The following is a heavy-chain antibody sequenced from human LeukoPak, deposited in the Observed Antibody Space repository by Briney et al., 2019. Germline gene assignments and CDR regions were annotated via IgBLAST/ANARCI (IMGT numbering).Heavy chain of an antibody. J-gene: IGHJ4*02. CDR3: SRDLGGSYNDY. CDR1: GFTFSDYY. Sequence: GGSLRLSCAASGFTFSDYYMSWIRQAPGKELEWVSYISSSSSYTNYADSVKGRFTISRDNAKNSLYLQMSSLRIEDTAMYYCSRDLGGSYNDYWGQGTMVTVSS. V-gene: IGHV3-11*05. D-gene: IGHD1-26*01. CDR2: ISSSSSYT.